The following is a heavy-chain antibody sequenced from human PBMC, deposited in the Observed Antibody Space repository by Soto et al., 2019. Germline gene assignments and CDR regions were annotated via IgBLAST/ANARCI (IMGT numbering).Heavy chain of an antibody. V-gene: IGHV4-39*01. J-gene: IGHJ4*02. CDR2: IYYSGST. CDR1: GGSISSSSYY. Sequence: PSETLSLTCTVSGGSISSSSYYWGWIRQPPGKGLEWIGSIYYSGSTYYNPSLKSRVTISVDTSKNQFSLKLSSVTAADTAVYYCARRVVVLSKFPLVWGQGTLVTVSS. CDR3: ARRVVVLSKFPLV. D-gene: IGHD2-15*01.